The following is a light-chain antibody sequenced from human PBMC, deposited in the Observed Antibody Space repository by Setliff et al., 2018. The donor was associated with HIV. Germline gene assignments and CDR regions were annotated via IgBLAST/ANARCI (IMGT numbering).Light chain of an antibody. Sequence: QSALTQPASVSGSPGQSITISCSGNTSDIGSYNLVSWYQQHPGKAPRLTIFEVNKRASGVSPRFSGSKPGNTASLTISGLQAEDEADYYCSSYAGSKTFDVFGTGTKVTVL. CDR1: TSDIGSYNL. V-gene: IGLV2-23*02. J-gene: IGLJ1*01. CDR2: EVN. CDR3: SSYAGSKTFDV.